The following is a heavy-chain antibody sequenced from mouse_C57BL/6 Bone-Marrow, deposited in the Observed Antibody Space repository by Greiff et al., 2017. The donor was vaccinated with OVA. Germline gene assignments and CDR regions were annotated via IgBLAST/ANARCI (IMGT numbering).Heavy chain of an antibody. D-gene: IGHD1-1*01. CDR1: GYTFTSYW. V-gene: IGHV1-55*01. Sequence: QVQLQQPGAELVKPGASVKMSCKASGYTFTSYWITWVKQRPGQGLEWIGDIYPGSGSTNYNEKFKSKATLTVDTSSSTAYMQLSSLTSEDSAVYYGARRVYGSSYRGYWYFDVWGTGTTVTVSS. CDR2: IYPGSGST. CDR3: ARRVYGSSYRGYWYFDV. J-gene: IGHJ1*03.